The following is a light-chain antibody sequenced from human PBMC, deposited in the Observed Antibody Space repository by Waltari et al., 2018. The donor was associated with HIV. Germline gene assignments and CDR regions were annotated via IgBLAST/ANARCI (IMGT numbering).Light chain of an antibody. CDR3: QQYYSTPWT. J-gene: IGKJ1*01. V-gene: IGKV4-1*01. Sequence: DIVMTQSPDSLAVSLGERATIHCKSSQSVLYSSNNKNYLAWYQQKPGQPPKLLIYWASTRESGVPDRFSGSGSGTDFTLTISSLQAEDVARYYCQQYYSTPWTFGQGTKVEIK. CDR2: WAS. CDR1: QSVLYSSNNKNY.